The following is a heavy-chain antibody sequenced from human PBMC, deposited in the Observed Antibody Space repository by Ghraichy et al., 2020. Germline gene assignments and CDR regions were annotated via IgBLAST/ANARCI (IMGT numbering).Heavy chain of an antibody. CDR1: GDSVSSNSAA. D-gene: IGHD6-19*01. J-gene: IGHJ6*02. V-gene: IGHV6-1*01. CDR3: ARDLGRYSSGWYPPNYYYYGMDV. Sequence: SQTLSLTCAISGDSVSSNSAAWNWIRQSPSRGLEWLGRTYYRSKWYNDYAVSVKSRITINPDTSKNQFSLQLNSVTPEDTAVYYCARDLGRYSSGWYPPNYYYYGMDVWGQGTTVTVSS. CDR2: TYYRSKWYN.